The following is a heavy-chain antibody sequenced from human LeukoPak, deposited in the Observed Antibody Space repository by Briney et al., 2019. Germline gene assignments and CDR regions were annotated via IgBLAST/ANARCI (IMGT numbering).Heavy chain of an antibody. J-gene: IGHJ1*01. D-gene: IGHD3-10*01. Sequence: ASVKVACKASGGTFSSYAISWVRQAPGQGLEWMGGIIPIFGTANYAQKFQGRVTITADESTSTAYMELSSLRSEDTAVYYCARGAPPDFRGPFQHWGQGTLVTVSS. CDR1: GGTFSSYA. V-gene: IGHV1-69*13. CDR2: IIPIFGTA. CDR3: ARGAPPDFRGPFQH.